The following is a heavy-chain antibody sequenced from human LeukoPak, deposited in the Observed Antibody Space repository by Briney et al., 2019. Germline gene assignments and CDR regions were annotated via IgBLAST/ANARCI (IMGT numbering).Heavy chain of an antibody. CDR2: INYSGST. CDR1: SASMREFY. D-gene: IGHD1-14*01. J-gene: IGHJ3*02. Sequence: PSETLSLICSICSASMREFYWRCIREPPGWGLGRMGSINYSGSTNYHPSLKSRVTISIDTSKNQISLKLRSVTAADTAVYYCARVSYTTGGHAFDIWGQGTVVTVSS. CDR3: ARVSYTTGGHAFDI. V-gene: IGHV4-59*01.